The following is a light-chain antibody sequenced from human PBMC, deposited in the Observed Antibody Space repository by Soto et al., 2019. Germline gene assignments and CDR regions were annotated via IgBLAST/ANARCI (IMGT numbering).Light chain of an antibody. V-gene: IGLV2-14*01. CDR2: DVS. CDR1: NSDVGGYKY. CDR3: SSLSDSRNLL. J-gene: IGLJ1*01. Sequence: QSALTQPASVSGSPGQSITISCSGTNSDVGGYKYVSWYQHHPGKAPKLLIYDVSNRPSGISDRFSGSKSGNAASLTISGLQADDEADYYCSSLSDSRNLLFGTGTKLTVL.